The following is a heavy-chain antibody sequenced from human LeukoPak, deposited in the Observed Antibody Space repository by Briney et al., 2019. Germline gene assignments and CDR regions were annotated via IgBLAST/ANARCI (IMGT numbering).Heavy chain of an antibody. D-gene: IGHD3-9*01. CDR3: GRGLVIRQDDAFDI. CDR2: IFYRGTT. Sequence: SETLSPTCTVSGASVSSYYWSWIRQAPGKGLEWIGYIFYRGTTDYSPSLNRRVTLSVDTSKNQFSLQLSSLTAADTAVYCCGRGLVIRQDDAFDIWGHGTMVTVSS. J-gene: IGHJ3*02. CDR1: GASVSSYY. V-gene: IGHV4-59*02.